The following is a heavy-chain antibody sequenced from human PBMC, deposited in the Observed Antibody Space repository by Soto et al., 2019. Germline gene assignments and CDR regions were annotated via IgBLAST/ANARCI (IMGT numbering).Heavy chain of an antibody. V-gene: IGHV4-31*03. CDR1: GGSISSGGYY. Sequence: TLSLTCTVSGGSISSGGYYWSWIRQHTGKGLEWNGYIYYSGSTYYNPSLKSRVTISVDTSKNQFSLKLSSVTAADTAVYYCARAPYYYDSSGLHFDYWGQGTLVTVSS. CDR2: IYYSGST. D-gene: IGHD3-22*01. J-gene: IGHJ4*02. CDR3: ARAPYYYDSSGLHFDY.